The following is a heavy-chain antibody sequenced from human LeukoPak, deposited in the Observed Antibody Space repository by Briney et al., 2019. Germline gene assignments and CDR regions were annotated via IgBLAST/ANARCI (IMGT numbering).Heavy chain of an antibody. CDR1: GGSISSYY. V-gene: IGHV4-59*08. J-gene: IGHJ4*02. CDR2: IYSSGST. D-gene: IGHD6-19*01. CDR3: ARRVAGAGFGY. Sequence: WDPLSLTCTVSGGSISSYYWSWIRQPPGKGLEWIGNIYSSGSTNYNPSLKSRVSISVDTSKKQFSLKLSSVTAADTAVYYCARRVAGAGFGYWGQGTLVTVSS.